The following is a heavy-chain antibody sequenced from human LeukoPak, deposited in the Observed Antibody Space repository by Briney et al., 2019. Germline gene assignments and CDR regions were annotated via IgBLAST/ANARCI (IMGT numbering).Heavy chain of an antibody. CDR3: ARGVVVPAAMFGRYYYYYMDV. J-gene: IGHJ6*03. D-gene: IGHD2-2*01. CDR2: TSAYNGNT. V-gene: IGHV1-18*01. Sequence: ASVKVSCKASGYTFTSYGISWVRQAPGQGLEWMGWTSAYNGNTNYAQKLQGRVTMTTDTSTSTAYMELRSLRSDDTAVYYCARGVVVPAAMFGRYYYYYMDVWGKGTTVTVSS. CDR1: GYTFTSYG.